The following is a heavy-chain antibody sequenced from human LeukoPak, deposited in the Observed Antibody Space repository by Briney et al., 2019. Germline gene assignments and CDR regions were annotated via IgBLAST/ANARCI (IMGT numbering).Heavy chain of an antibody. CDR3: ARDGGYDSSGYYKGIDY. J-gene: IGHJ4*02. CDR1: GFTFTDYA. Sequence: GGSLRLSCAASGFTFTDYAMNWVRQAPGKGLEWVSYISSSSSNIYYADSVKGRFTISRDNAKNSLYLQMNSLRAEDTAVYYCARDGGYDSSGYYKGIDYWGQGTLVTVSS. D-gene: IGHD3-22*01. V-gene: IGHV3-48*01. CDR2: ISSSSSNI.